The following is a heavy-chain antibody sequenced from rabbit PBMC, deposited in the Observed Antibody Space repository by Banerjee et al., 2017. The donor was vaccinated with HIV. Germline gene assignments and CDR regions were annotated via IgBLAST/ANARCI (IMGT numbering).Heavy chain of an antibody. CDR1: GFSFSNKAV. V-gene: IGHV1S45*01. CDR2: INAITGKA. Sequence: QEQLVESGGGLVKPEGSLKLSCTASGFSFSNKAVMCWVRQAPGKGLEWIACINAITGKAVYASWAKGRFTFSKTSSTTVTLQMTSLTTADTATYFCARASEYPYYFNLWGQGTLVTVS. D-gene: IGHD3-1*01. J-gene: IGHJ4*01. CDR3: ARASEYPYYFNL.